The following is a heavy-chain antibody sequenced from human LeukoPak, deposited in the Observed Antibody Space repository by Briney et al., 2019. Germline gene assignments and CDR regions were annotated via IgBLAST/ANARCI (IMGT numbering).Heavy chain of an antibody. J-gene: IGHJ4*02. Sequence: SETLSLTCTVSGGSISSSSYYWSWIRQPAGKGLEWIGRIYTSGSTNYNPSLKSRVTISVDTSKNQFSLKLSSVTAADTAVYYCARAVRSDFWSGYYLYYFDYWGQGTLVTVSS. CDR2: IYTSGST. CDR1: GGSISSSSYY. CDR3: ARAVRSDFWSGYYLYYFDY. V-gene: IGHV4-61*02. D-gene: IGHD3-3*01.